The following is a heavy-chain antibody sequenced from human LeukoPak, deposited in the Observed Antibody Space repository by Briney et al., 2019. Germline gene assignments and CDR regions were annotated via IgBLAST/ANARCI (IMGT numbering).Heavy chain of an antibody. D-gene: IGHD6-19*01. CDR1: GGSISSYY. CDR3: ARVGAAVAAHTYYYYYMDV. CDR2: IYTSGST. J-gene: IGHJ6*03. V-gene: IGHV4-4*07. Sequence: SETLSLTCTVSGGSISSYYWSWIRQPAGKGLEWIGRIYTSGSTNYNPSLKSRVTMSVDTSKNQFSLKLSSVTAADTAVYYCARVGAAVAAHTYYYYYMDVWSKGTTVTVSS.